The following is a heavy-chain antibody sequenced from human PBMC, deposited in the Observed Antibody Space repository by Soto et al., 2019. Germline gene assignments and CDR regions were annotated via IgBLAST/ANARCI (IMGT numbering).Heavy chain of an antibody. D-gene: IGHD3-3*01. CDR3: ASGGDKEWPIANYYYGMDV. CDR1: GYSFTSYW. J-gene: IGHJ6*02. V-gene: IGHV5-51*01. Sequence: GESLKISCKGSGYSFTSYWIGWVRQMPGKGLEWMGIIYPGDSDTRYSPSFQGQVTISADKSISTAYLQWSSLKASDTAMYYCASGGDKEWPIANYYYGMDVWGQGTTVTVSS. CDR2: IYPGDSDT.